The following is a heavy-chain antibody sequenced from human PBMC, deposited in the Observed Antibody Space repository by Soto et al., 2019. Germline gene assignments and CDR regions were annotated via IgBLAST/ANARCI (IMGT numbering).Heavy chain of an antibody. V-gene: IGHV4-59*11. J-gene: IGHJ4*02. D-gene: IGHD6-19*01. CDR3: ATGGGWLTDY. CDR2: IHNTGGT. Sequence: QVQLQESGPRLVKPSETLSLTCTISCASITKHWCQWCRQPPGKGLEWIGYIHNTGGTNYNPSLKSPDTISLDPSKNQFFLKVTSVTVADTAVYYCATGGGWLTDYWGQGTLVTVSS. CDR1: CASITKHW.